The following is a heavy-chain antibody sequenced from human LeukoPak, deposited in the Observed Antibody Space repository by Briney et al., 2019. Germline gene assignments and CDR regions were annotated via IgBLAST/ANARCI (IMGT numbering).Heavy chain of an antibody. V-gene: IGHV1-2*06. CDR2: INPNSGGT. CDR3: ASSGEATVTDAEYFQH. Sequence: GASVKVSCKASGYTFTGYYMPWVRQAPGQGLEWMGRINPNSGGTNYAQKFQGRVTMTRDTSISTAYMELSRLRSDDTAVYYCASSGEATVTDAEYFQHWGQGTLVTVSS. J-gene: IGHJ1*01. D-gene: IGHD4-17*01. CDR1: GYTFTGYY.